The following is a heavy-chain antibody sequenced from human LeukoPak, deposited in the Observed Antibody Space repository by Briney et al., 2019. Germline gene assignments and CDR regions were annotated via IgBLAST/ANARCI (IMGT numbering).Heavy chain of an antibody. Sequence: ASVKVSCKASGYTFTSYYIHWVRQAPGQGLERMGIINPSGGSTGYAQKFHGRVTMTRDTSTSTGYMELSSLRSEDTAVYYCARGHYRLIDYWGQGTLVTVSS. D-gene: IGHD1-26*01. V-gene: IGHV1-46*01. J-gene: IGHJ4*02. CDR2: INPSGGST. CDR1: GYTFTSYY. CDR3: ARGHYRLIDY.